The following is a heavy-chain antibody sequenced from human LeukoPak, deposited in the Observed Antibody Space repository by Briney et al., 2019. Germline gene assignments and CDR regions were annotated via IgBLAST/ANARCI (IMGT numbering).Heavy chain of an antibody. D-gene: IGHD1-26*01. J-gene: IGHJ5*02. CDR3: ARGGTGGMWFDP. Sequence: PSETLSLTCAVSGGSISSGGYSWSWIRQPPGKGLEWIGYIYHSGSTYYNPSLKSRVTISVDRSKNQFSLKLSSVTAADTAVYYCARGGTGGMWFDPWGQGTLVTVSS. V-gene: IGHV4-30-2*01. CDR2: IYHSGST. CDR1: GGSISSGGYS.